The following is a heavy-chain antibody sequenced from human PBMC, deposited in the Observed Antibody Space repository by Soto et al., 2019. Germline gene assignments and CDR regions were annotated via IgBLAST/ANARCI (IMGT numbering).Heavy chain of an antibody. CDR3: AAYTFYYGSGSPHAGYLPY. D-gene: IGHD3-10*01. J-gene: IGHJ4*02. CDR2: INGGNGNR. CDR1: GYSFASYA. V-gene: IGHV1-3*01. Sequence: ASVKVSCKTSGYSFASYAIHWVRQAPGQGLEWMGWINGGNGNRKYSQRFQGRITITRDTSASTAYMELSSLRSEDTAVYFCAAYTFYYGSGSPHAGYLPYWGQGTPVTVSS.